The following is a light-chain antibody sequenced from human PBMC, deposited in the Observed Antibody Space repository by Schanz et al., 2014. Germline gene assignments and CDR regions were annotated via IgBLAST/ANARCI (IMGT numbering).Light chain of an antibody. CDR3: QQFIDVPWT. CDR1: QSVSSSY. V-gene: IGKV3-20*01. Sequence: EIVLTQSPGTLSLSPGERATLSCRASQSVSSSYLAWYQQKPGQAPRLLIYAASFRATGISDRFSGSGSGTDFTLTITRLEPEDFAVFYCQQFIDVPWTFGQGTKVEVK. CDR2: AAS. J-gene: IGKJ1*01.